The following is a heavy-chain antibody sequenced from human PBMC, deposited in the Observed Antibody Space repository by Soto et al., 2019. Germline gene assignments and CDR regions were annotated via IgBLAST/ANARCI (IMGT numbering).Heavy chain of an antibody. D-gene: IGHD6-19*01. J-gene: IGHJ6*02. CDR2: IYYSGST. Sequence: NPSETLSLTCTVSGGSISSYYWSWIRQPPGKGLEWVGYIYYSGSTNYNPSLKSRVTISVDTSKNQFSLKLSSVTAADTAVYYCARDQAYSSGWDDDYYYYGMDVWGQGTTVTVSS. CDR1: GGSISSYY. CDR3: ARDQAYSSGWDDDYYYYGMDV. V-gene: IGHV4-59*01.